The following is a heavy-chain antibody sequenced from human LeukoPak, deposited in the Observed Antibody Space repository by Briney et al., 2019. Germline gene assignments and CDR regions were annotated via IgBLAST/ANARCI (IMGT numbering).Heavy chain of an antibody. Sequence: ASVKVSCKASGYTFTGYYMHWVRQAPGQGLEWLGWINPNSSATKYAQKFQGRVTLTRDTSISTVYMELSSLRSDDTAFYYCARDLYTEFDYWGQGTLVTVSS. CDR1: GYTFTGYY. CDR2: INPNSSAT. V-gene: IGHV1-2*02. J-gene: IGHJ4*02. CDR3: ARDLYTEFDY.